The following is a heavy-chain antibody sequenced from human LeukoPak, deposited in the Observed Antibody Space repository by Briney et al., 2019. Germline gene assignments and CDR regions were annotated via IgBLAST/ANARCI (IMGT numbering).Heavy chain of an antibody. D-gene: IGHD2-8*02. CDR1: GYSISSGYY. Sequence: SETLSLTCAVSGYSISSGYYWGWIRQPPGKGLEWIGSIYHSGSTYYNPSLKGRVTISVDTSKNQFSLKLSSVTAADTAVYHCARVLGGAWFDPWGQGTLVTVSS. CDR3: ARVLGGAWFDP. J-gene: IGHJ5*02. V-gene: IGHV4-38-2*01. CDR2: IYHSGST.